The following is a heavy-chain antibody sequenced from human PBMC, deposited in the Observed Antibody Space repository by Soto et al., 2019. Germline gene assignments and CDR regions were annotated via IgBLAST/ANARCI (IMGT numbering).Heavy chain of an antibody. D-gene: IGHD2-2*01. CDR2: ISSSSSYI. CDR1: GFTFSSYS. V-gene: IGHV3-21*01. CDR3: ARVGGGYQLLHAFDI. Sequence: LRLSCAASGFTFSSYSMNWVRQAPGKGLEWVSSISSSSSYIYYADSVKGRFTISRDNAKNSLYLQMNSLKAEDTAVYYCARVGGGYQLLHAFDIWGQGTMVTVSS. J-gene: IGHJ3*02.